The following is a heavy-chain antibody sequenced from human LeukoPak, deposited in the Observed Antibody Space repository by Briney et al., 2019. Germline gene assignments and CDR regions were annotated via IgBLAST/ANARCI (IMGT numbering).Heavy chain of an antibody. V-gene: IGHV3-21*01. CDR3: VRDVIHSYFDI. Sequence: GGSLRLSCAASGFTFRSHSLDWVRQAPGKGLEWVSSITGAGSIQYADSVQGRFTISRDNTQNSIFLQMNSLRAVDTAVYYCVRDVIHSYFDIWGQGILVTVSS. D-gene: IGHD2/OR15-2a*01. CDR1: GFTFRSHS. J-gene: IGHJ4*02. CDR2: ITGAGSI.